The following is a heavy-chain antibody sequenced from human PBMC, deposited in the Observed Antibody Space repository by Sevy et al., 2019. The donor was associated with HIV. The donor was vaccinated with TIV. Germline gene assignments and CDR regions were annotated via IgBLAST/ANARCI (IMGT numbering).Heavy chain of an antibody. V-gene: IGHV5-10-1*01. D-gene: IGHD3-10*01. J-gene: IGHJ5*02. CDR3: ARRRGSGSYYNGPSNWFDP. CDR1: GYSFTSYW. Sequence: GESLKISCKGSGYSFTSYWISWVRQMPGKGLEWMGRIDPSDSYTNYSPSFQGHVTISADKSISTAYLQWSSLKASDTAMYYCARRRGSGSYYNGPSNWFDPWGQGTLVTVSS. CDR2: IDPSDSYT.